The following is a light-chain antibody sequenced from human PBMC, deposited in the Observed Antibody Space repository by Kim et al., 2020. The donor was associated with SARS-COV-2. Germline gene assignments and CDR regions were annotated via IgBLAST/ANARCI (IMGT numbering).Light chain of an antibody. V-gene: IGKV1-16*01. J-gene: IGKJ2*01. CDR3: QQYKTYPDT. CDR1: QYIGTS. CDR2: SAA. Sequence: DIQMTQFPSSLAASVGDRVTITCRASQYIGTSLAWFQQKPGNAPKSLIYSAADLQTGVPSRFSGSGSGTDFTLAINSLQPEDFATYYCQQYKTYPDTFGHGTKLEI.